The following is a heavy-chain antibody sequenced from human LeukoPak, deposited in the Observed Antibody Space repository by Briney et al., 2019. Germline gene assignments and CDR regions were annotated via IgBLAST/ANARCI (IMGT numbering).Heavy chain of an antibody. CDR3: AHRRVYDYVWGSYRYFWFDP. CDR1: GFSLSTSGVG. Sequence: SGPTLVNPTQTLTLTCTFSGFSLSTSGVGVGWIRQPPGKALEWLALIYWNGDKRYSPSLKSRLTITKDTSKNQVVLTMTNMDPVDTATYYCAHRRVYDYVWGSYRYFWFDPWGQGTLVTVSS. D-gene: IGHD3-16*02. J-gene: IGHJ5*02. CDR2: IYWNGDK. V-gene: IGHV2-5*01.